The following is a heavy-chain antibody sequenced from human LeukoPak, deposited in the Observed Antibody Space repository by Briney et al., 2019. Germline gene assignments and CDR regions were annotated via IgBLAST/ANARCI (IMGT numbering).Heavy chain of an antibody. J-gene: IGHJ3*01. CDR3: ARTHQIGERAFDL. CDR1: GVSISSNR. CDR2: IYYSGST. V-gene: IGHV4-59*01. Sequence: SETLSFTCSVSGVSISSNRWRWLRQTPGKGLEWIGYIYYSGSTNYNPSLKSRVTISIDTSKNQLSLKLSSVTAADAAVYYCARTHQIGERAFDLWPRETMDTVSS.